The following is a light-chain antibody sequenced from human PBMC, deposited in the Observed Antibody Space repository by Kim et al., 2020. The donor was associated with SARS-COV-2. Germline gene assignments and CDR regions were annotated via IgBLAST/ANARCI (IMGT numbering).Light chain of an antibody. J-gene: IGLJ2*01. CDR3: NSRDSDNNVL. V-gene: IGLV3-19*01. CDR1: RLRTYY. CDR2: GKT. Sequence: VALGQTVRITCQADRLRTYYATWSHQKPGQAPSLVIYGKTNRPSGIPARLPGSSSGNTASLTTTGTRANDEPDNYCNSRDSDNNVLFGGGTQLTVL.